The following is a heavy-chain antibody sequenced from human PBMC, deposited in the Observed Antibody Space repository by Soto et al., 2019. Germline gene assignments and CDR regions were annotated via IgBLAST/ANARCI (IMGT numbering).Heavy chain of an antibody. CDR3: ARDPPLWDSSSSAGWFDP. J-gene: IGHJ5*02. CDR2: ISAYNGNT. V-gene: IGHV1-18*01. D-gene: IGHD6-6*01. CDR1: GYTFTIYG. Sequence: QVQLGQSGAEVKKPGASVKVSCKASGYTFTIYGISWVRQAPGQGLEWMGWISAYNGNTNYAQKLQGRVTMTTDTSTSTAYMELRSLRSDDTAVYYCARDPPLWDSSSSAGWFDPWGQGTLVTVSS.